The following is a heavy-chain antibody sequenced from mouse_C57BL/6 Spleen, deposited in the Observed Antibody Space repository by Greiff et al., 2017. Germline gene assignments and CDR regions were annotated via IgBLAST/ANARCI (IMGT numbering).Heavy chain of an antibody. D-gene: IGHD2-4*01. CDR3: ARDRHYDYDEVGFAY. J-gene: IGHJ3*01. V-gene: IGHV5-4*01. CDR1: GFTFSSYA. Sequence: EVQLVESGGGLVKPGGSLKLSCAASGFTFSSYAMSWVRQTPEKRLEWVATISDGGSYTDYPDNVKGRFTISRDNAKNNLYLQMSHLKSEDTSMYYCARDRHYDYDEVGFAYWGQGTLVTVSA. CDR2: ISDGGSYT.